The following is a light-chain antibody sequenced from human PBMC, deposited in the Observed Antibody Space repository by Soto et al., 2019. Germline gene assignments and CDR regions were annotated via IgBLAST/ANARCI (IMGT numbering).Light chain of an antibody. CDR3: QQYNNWPPRT. CDR2: DAS. CDR1: QSVSSY. V-gene: IGKV3-11*01. Sequence: EIVLTQSPATLSLSPGERATLSCRASQSVSSYLAWYQQKPGQAPRLLIYDASNRATGIPARFSGSGSGTDFTLTISSLEPEDFAVYYCQQYNNWPPRTFGPGTKVDIK. J-gene: IGKJ3*01.